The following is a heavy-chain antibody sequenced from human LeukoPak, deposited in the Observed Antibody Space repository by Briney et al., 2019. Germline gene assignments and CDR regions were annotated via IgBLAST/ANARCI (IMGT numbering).Heavy chain of an antibody. D-gene: IGHD6-13*01. J-gene: IGHJ4*02. V-gene: IGHV3-7*01. CDR2: VKQDGSEK. Sequence: GGSLRLSCAASGFTLRNYWMSWVREAPGQGREWVANVKQDGSEKYYVHSVKGRFTISRDNAKSSLYLQINSLRAEDTAVYYCARGGSSSWYFNWGQGTLVTVSS. CDR3: ARGGSSSWYFN. CDR1: GFTLRNYW.